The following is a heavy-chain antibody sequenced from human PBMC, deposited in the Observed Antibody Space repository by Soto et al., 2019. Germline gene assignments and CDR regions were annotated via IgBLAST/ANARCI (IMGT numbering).Heavy chain of an antibody. CDR1: GFTFSGSA. CDR2: IRSKANSYAT. J-gene: IGHJ6*03. D-gene: IGHD3-3*01. V-gene: IGHV3-73*01. Sequence: GGSLRLSCAASGFTFSGSAMHWVRQASGKGLEWVGRIRSKANSYATAYAASVKGRFTISRDDSKNTAYLQMNSLKTEDTAVYYCTRQGGRGDFWSGHYYYMDVWGKGTTVTVSS. CDR3: TRQGGRGDFWSGHYYYMDV.